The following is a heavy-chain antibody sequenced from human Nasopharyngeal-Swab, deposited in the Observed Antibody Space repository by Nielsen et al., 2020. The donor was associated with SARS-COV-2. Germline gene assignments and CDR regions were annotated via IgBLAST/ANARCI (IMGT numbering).Heavy chain of an antibody. Sequence: SETLSLTCTVSGGSISSYYWSWIRQPPGKGLEWIGYIYYSGSTNYNPSLKSRVTISVDTSKNQFSLKLSSETAADTAVYYCARVGYCSSTSCYAAYYFDYWGQGTLVTVSS. CDR3: ARVGYCSSTSCYAAYYFDY. V-gene: IGHV4-59*01. D-gene: IGHD2-2*01. J-gene: IGHJ4*02. CDR2: IYYSGST. CDR1: GGSISSYY.